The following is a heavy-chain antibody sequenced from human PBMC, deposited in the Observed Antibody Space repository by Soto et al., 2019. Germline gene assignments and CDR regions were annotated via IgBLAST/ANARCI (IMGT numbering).Heavy chain of an antibody. CDR3: AMLGGWSGGSSGMDV. Sequence: EVQLVESGGGLVQPGGSLRLSCAASGLIFSDYHMDWVRQAPGKGLEWVGRIRRKANSYTTEYAASVKGRFTISRDDSKNSQYLQMNSLISEDTAVYYCAMLGGWSGGSSGMDVWGQGTTVTVSS. CDR1: GLIFSDYH. J-gene: IGHJ6*02. CDR2: IRRKANSYTT. V-gene: IGHV3-72*01. D-gene: IGHD6-19*01.